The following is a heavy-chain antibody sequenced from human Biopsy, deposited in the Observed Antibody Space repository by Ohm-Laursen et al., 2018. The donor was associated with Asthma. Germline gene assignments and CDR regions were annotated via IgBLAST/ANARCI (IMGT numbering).Heavy chain of an antibody. J-gene: IGHJ6*02. Sequence: SVTVSCKPSGDSFSNYAISWVRQAPGQGLEWMGGLIPVLGTPDHAQMFEGRVTITADESTSTAYMELSSLSSEDTAVYYCARGYSGSDRIVYYYSGLEVWGQGTTVTISS. V-gene: IGHV1-69*13. D-gene: IGHD5-12*01. CDR1: GDSFSNYA. CDR2: LIPVLGTP. CDR3: ARGYSGSDRIVYYYSGLEV.